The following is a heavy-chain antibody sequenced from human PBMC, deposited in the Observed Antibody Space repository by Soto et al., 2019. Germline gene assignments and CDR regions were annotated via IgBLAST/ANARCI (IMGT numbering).Heavy chain of an antibody. CDR1: GSTFGTYW. CDR2: IDNDGSA. V-gene: IGHV3-74*01. D-gene: IGHD2-21*01. CDR3: ARDIPHNWFDA. Sequence: QLVESGGGLVQPGGSLRISCAASGSTFGTYWMHWVRQAPGKGLVWVSRIDNDGSAVYADSVKGRFTTSRDNAKNTVYLQMNSLREEDTAVYYCARDIPHNWFDAWGQGTLVTVSS. J-gene: IGHJ5*02.